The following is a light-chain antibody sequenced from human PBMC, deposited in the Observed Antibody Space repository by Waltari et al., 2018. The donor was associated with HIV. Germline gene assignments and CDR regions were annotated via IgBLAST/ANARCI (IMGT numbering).Light chain of an antibody. V-gene: IGKV3-20*01. CDR1: QSVSSN. J-gene: IGKJ1*01. Sequence: EIVMTQSPATLSVSPGERATLPCRASQSVSSNLAWYQQKPGQAPRLLIYGASSRATGIPDRFSGSGSGTDFTLTISRLEPEDFAVYYCQQYGSSPGTFGQGTKVEIK. CDR2: GAS. CDR3: QQYGSSPGT.